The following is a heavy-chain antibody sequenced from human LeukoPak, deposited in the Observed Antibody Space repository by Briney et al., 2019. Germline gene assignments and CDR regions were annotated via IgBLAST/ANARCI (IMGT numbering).Heavy chain of an antibody. D-gene: IGHD2-2*01. J-gene: IGHJ4*02. V-gene: IGHV3-74*01. CDR2: INSDGSWT. CDR1: GFTFSSYW. Sequence: GGSLRLSCAASGFTFSSYWMHWVRQAPGKGLLWVSHINSDGSWTTYADSVKGRFTISKDNAKNTVYLQMNNLRAENTAAYYCVSFYETYWGRGTLVTVSS. CDR3: VSFYETY.